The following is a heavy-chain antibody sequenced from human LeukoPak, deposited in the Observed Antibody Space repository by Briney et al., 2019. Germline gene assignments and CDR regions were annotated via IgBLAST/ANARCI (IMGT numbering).Heavy chain of an antibody. CDR2: INRDGTEK. J-gene: IGHJ4*02. CDR3: VRGDWYFES. CDR1: GFNFSDSR. V-gene: IGHV3-7*04. D-gene: IGHD2-21*01. Sequence: AGTLRLSCATSGFNFSDSRMTWLRQAPWKGLQWVANINRDGTEKHFLDSIEGRFTISRDNRKKSLYLQMNSLRPQDTAVYFCVRGDWYFESWGQGTLVTVSS.